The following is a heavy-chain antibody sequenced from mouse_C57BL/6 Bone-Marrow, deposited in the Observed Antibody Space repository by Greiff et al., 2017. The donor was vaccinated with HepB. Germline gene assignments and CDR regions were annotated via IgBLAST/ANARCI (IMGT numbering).Heavy chain of an antibody. J-gene: IGHJ3*01. CDR2: ISYDGSN. CDR1: GYSITSGYY. D-gene: IGHD4-1*01. V-gene: IGHV3-6*01. CDR3: ARDRLGGAY. Sequence: EVKLVESGPGLVKPSQSLSLTCSVTGYSITSGYYWNWIRQFPGNKLEWMGYISYDGSNNYNPSLKNRISITRDTSKNQFFLKLNSVTTEDTATYYCARDRLGGAYWGQGTLVTVSA.